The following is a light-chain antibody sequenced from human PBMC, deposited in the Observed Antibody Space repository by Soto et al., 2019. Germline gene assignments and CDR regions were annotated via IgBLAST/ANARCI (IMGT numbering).Light chain of an antibody. CDR1: QNLSRN. CDR3: QQYDKWPHT. CDR2: YAS. Sequence: EMVMTQSPATLSVSPGERATLSCRASQNLSRNLTWYQQQPGQAPRLLIFYASTRATGIPARFSGSGSGTDFTLTSSLQSEDFAVYYCQQYDKWPHTFGQGTKLEIK. J-gene: IGKJ2*01. V-gene: IGKV3-15*01.